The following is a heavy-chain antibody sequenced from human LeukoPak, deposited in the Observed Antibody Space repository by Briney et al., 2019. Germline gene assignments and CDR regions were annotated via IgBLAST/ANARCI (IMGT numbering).Heavy chain of an antibody. V-gene: IGHV3-7*01. CDR3: ARELRIAASTLFDC. CDR2: MNHNGSEK. Sequence: GGSLRLSCAASGFTFSSYSMSWVRQAPGKGLEWVANMNHNGSEKYYLDSVKGRFTISRDNAKNSLFLQMNSLRAEDTAVYYCARELRIAASTLFDCWGQGTLVTVSA. J-gene: IGHJ4*02. CDR1: GFTFSSYS. D-gene: IGHD6-6*01.